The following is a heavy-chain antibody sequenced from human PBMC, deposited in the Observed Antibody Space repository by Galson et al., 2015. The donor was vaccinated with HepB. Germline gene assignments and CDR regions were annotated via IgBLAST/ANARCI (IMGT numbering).Heavy chain of an antibody. CDR3: TRLADLSGYSSS. D-gene: IGHD6-13*01. Sequence: SLRLSCAASGFTFKNYGIHWVRQAPGKGLEWVAVIFYDGSNKYYADSVRGRFTISRDNPKNTLYLQMNSLRTEDTAVYYCTRLADLSGYSSSWGQGTLVTVSS. CDR1: GFTFKNYG. J-gene: IGHJ4*02. CDR2: IFYDGSNK. V-gene: IGHV3-33*01.